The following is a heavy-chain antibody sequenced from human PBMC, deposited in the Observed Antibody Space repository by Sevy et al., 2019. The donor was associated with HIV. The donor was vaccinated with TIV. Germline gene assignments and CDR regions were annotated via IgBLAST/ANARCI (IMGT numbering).Heavy chain of an antibody. CDR2: MNPSGGST. J-gene: IGHJ4*02. CDR1: GYTFASYY. Sequence: ASVKVSCKASGYTFASYYMHWVRQAPGQGLEWMGIMNPSGGSTSYAQKFQGRVTMTRDTSTSTVYMELSSLRSEDTAVYYCASGLASVFARYWGQGTLVTVSS. CDR3: ASGLASVFARY. D-gene: IGHD3-16*01. V-gene: IGHV1-46*01.